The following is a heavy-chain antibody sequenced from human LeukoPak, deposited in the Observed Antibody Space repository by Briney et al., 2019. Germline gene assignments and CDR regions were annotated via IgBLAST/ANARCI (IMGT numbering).Heavy chain of an antibody. CDR3: TADRLPLRFLEWSPYYFDY. CDR2: IKSKTDGGTR. V-gene: IGHV3-15*01. CDR1: GFTFSNAW. Sequence: GGSLRLSCAASGFTFSNAWMSWVRQSPGKGLEWVGRIKSKTDGGTRDYAAPVKGRFTISRDDSKNTLYLQMNSLKTEDTAVYYCTADRLPLRFLEWSPYYFDYWGQGTLVTVSS. J-gene: IGHJ4*02. D-gene: IGHD3-3*01.